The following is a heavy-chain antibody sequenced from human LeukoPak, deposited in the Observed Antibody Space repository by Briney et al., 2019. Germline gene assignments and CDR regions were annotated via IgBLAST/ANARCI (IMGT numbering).Heavy chain of an antibody. CDR2: MNPNSGNT. CDR3: ARTNYDFWSGYTDAFDI. CDR1: GYTFTSYY. V-gene: IGHV1-8*01. Sequence: ASVKVSCKASGYTFTSYYINWVRQATGQGLEWMGWMNPNSGNTGYAQKFQGRVTITRNTSISTAYMELSSLRSEDTAVYYCARTNYDFWSGYTDAFDIWGQGTMVTVSS. D-gene: IGHD3-3*01. J-gene: IGHJ3*02.